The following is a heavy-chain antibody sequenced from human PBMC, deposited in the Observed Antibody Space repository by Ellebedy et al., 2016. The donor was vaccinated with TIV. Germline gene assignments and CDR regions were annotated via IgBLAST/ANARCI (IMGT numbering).Heavy chain of an antibody. D-gene: IGHD3-3*01. CDR3: ARSRVSFWSALDV. J-gene: IGHJ3*01. CDR1: GGSISTYY. CDR2: IYYSGST. V-gene: IGHV4-59*01. Sequence: SETLSLXXTVSGGSISTYYWSWIRQPPGKGLEWIGYIYYSGSTNYNPSLKSRVTISADTSKNQFSLRLSSVTAADTAVYYCARSRVSFWSALDVWGQGTMVTVSS.